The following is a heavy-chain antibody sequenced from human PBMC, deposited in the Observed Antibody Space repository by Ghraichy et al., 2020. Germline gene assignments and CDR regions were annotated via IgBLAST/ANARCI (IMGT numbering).Heavy chain of an antibody. CDR2: IYYSGST. CDR1: GGSISSSSYY. D-gene: IGHD6-19*01. J-gene: IGHJ5*02. CDR3: ARRVAVAGTDWFDP. V-gene: IGHV4-39*01. Sequence: SETLSLTCTVSGGSISSSSYYWGWIRQPPGKGLEWIGSIYYSGSTYYNPSLKSRVTISVDTSKNQFSLKLSSVTAADTAVYYCARRVAVAGTDWFDPWGQGTLVTVSS.